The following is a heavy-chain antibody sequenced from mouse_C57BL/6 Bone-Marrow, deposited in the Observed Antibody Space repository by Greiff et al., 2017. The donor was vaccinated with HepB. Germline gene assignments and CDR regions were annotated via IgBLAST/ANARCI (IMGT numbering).Heavy chain of an antibody. CDR3: ARSLYYGSTPGYYYAMDY. J-gene: IGHJ4*01. CDR2: IYPGSGNT. CDR1: GYSFTSYY. V-gene: IGHV1-66*01. D-gene: IGHD1-1*01. Sequence: QVQLQQSGPELVKPGASVKISCKASGYSFTSYYIHWVKQRPGQGLEWIGWIYPGSGNTKYNEKFKGKATLTADTSSSTAYMQLSSLTSEDSAVYYCARSLYYGSTPGYYYAMDYWGQGTSVTVSS.